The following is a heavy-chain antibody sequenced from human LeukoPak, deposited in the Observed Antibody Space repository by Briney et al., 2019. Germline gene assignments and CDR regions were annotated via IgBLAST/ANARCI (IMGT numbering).Heavy chain of an antibody. CDR3: ARDKATAARYGLDV. CDR2: IYHSGST. J-gene: IGHJ6*02. CDR1: GGSISSGGYS. Sequence: SETLSLTCAVSGGSISSGGYSWSWIRQPPGKGLEWIGYIYHSGSTYYNPSLKSRGTLSVDTSKNQVSLQLKSVTAADTAVYYCARDKATAARYGLDVWGQGTTVTVSS. V-gene: IGHV4-30-2*01. D-gene: IGHD6-6*01.